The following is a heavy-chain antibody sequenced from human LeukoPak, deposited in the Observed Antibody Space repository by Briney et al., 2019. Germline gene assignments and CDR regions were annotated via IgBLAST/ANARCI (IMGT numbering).Heavy chain of an antibody. D-gene: IGHD4-23*01. J-gene: IGHJ3*02. Sequence: GESLKISCKGSGYSFTSYWIGWVRQMPGKGLEWMGIIYPGDSDTGYSPSFQGQVTISADKSISTAYLQWSSLKASDTAMYYCARHRFMTTVELDAFDIWGQGTMVTVSS. CDR3: ARHRFMTTVELDAFDI. CDR2: IYPGDSDT. CDR1: GYSFTSYW. V-gene: IGHV5-51*01.